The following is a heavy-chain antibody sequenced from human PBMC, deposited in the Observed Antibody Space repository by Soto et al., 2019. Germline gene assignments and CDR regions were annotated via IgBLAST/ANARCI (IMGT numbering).Heavy chain of an antibody. CDR3: AHSRNQVAGTAPFDY. CDR1: GFSLSTSGVG. D-gene: IGHD6-19*01. Sequence: PTLVNPTQTLTLTSTFSGFSLSTSGVGVGWIRQPPGRALEWLALIYWDDDKRYSPSLESRLTITKDTSKNQVVLTMTNMDPVDTATYYCAHSRNQVAGTAPFDYWGQGTLVTVSS. CDR2: IYWDDDK. V-gene: IGHV2-5*02. J-gene: IGHJ4*02.